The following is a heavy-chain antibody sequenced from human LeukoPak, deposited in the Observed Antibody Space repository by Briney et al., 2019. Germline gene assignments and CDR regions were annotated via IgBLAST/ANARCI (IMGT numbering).Heavy chain of an antibody. D-gene: IGHD6-13*01. V-gene: IGHV4-30-4*01. Sequence: SSETLSLTCTVSGDSINSRNYYWSWIRQPPGKGLEWIGYIYYSGSTYYNPSLKSRVTISVDTSKNQFSLKLSSVTAADTAVYYCARRTSSWYVYWGQGTLVTVSS. CDR2: IYYSGST. CDR3: ARRTSSWYVY. J-gene: IGHJ4*02. CDR1: GDSINSRNYY.